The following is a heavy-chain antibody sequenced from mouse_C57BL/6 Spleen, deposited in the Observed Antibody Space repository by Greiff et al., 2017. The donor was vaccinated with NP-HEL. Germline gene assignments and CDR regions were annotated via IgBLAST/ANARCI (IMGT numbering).Heavy chain of an antibody. D-gene: IGHD2-4*01. V-gene: IGHV1-64*01. J-gene: IGHJ4*01. CDR2: IHPNSGST. CDR3: ASSYYDYDRAMDY. Sequence: QVQLQQPGAELVKPGASVKLSCKASGYTFTSYWMHWVKQRPGQGLEWIGMIHPNSGSTNYNEKFKSKATLTVDKSSSTAYMQLSSLTSEDSAVYYCASSYYDYDRAMDYWGQGTSVTVSS. CDR1: GYTFTSYW.